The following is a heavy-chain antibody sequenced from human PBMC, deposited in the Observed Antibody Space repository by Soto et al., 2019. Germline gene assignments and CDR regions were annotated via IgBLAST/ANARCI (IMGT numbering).Heavy chain of an antibody. CDR3: GRGASGSYRLDY. CDR2: INSDGSST. D-gene: IGHD3-10*01. Sequence: GGSLRLSCAASGFTFSSYAMGWVRQAPGKGLVWVSRINSDGSSTNYADSVKGQFTISRDNAKNTLYLQMNSLRAEDTAVYYCGRGASGSYRLDYWGQGTLVTVSS. V-gene: IGHV3-74*01. J-gene: IGHJ4*02. CDR1: GFTFSSYA.